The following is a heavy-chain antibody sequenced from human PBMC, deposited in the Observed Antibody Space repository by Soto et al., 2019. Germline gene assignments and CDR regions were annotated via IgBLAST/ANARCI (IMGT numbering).Heavy chain of an antibody. CDR3: ARDYCSGGSCYLNWFDP. J-gene: IGHJ5*02. CDR2: INPNSGGT. V-gene: IGHV1-2*04. Sequence: QVQLVQSGAEVKKPGASVKVSCKASGYTFTGYYMHWVRQAPGQGLEWMGWINPNSGGTNYAQKFQGWVTMTRDTSISTAYMELSRLRSDDTAVYYCARDYCSGGSCYLNWFDPWGQGTLVTVSS. CDR1: GYTFTGYY. D-gene: IGHD2-15*01.